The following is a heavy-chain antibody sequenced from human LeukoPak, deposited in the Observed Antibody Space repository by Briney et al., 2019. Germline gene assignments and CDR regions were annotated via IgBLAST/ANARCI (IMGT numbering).Heavy chain of an antibody. V-gene: IGHV4-59*08. CDR3: ARRRELLRSNWYFDL. CDR2: IYNSGTT. D-gene: IGHD1-26*01. J-gene: IGHJ2*01. CDR1: GGSISGYY. Sequence: SETLSVTCTVSGGSISGYYWSWIRQPPGKGLEWIGYIYNSGTTNYNPSLKSRVTISIDTSKNQFSLKLNSATAADTAVYYCARRRELLRSNWYFDLWGRGTLVTVSS.